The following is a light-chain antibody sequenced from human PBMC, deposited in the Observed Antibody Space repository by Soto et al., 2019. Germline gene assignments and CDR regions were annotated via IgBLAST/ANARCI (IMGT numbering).Light chain of an antibody. J-gene: IGLJ3*02. CDR2: EVT. CDR1: SSDVGAYKY. Sequence: QSALTQPPSASGSPGPSVTISCTGTSSDVGAYKYVSWYQQYPGKAPKLMIYEVTTRPSGVPDRFSGSKSGNTASLTVSGLQAEDEADYYCTSYVGNDIWVFGGGTKLTVL. CDR3: TSYVGNDIWV. V-gene: IGLV2-8*01.